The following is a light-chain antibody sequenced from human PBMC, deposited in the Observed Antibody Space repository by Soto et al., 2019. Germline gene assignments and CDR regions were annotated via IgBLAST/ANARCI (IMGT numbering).Light chain of an antibody. CDR2: AAS. CDR3: QKDNSARCT. J-gene: IGKJ1*01. CDR1: QGINNY. V-gene: IGKV1-27*01. Sequence: DIQMTQSPSSVSASVGDRVTITCRASQGINNYLAWYQQKPGKVPKLLMYAASTLQSVVPSRFSGSGSVTHFSLTISSMQLEDVATYYCQKDNSARCTVXQGTKADSK.